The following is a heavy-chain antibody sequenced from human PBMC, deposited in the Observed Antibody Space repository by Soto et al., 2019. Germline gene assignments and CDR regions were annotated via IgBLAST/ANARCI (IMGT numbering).Heavy chain of an antibody. CDR2: IRQDGGAQ. CDR1: GFTFTTYW. V-gene: IGHV3-7*03. D-gene: IGHD3-10*01. CDR3: VRGGHGSGSYLGSY. J-gene: IGHJ4*02. Sequence: HPGGSLRVSCVASGFTFTTYWMSWVRQAPGKGLEWVANIRQDGGAQYYVDSVKGRFTISRDNAKNSVYLQMDSLRAEDTAVYYCVRGGHGSGSYLGSYWGQGILVTVSS.